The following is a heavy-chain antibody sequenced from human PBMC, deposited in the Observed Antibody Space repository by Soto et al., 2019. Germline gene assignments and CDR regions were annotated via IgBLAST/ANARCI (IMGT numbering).Heavy chain of an antibody. D-gene: IGHD6-19*01. Sequence: GGSLRLSCAASGFTFSSYWMSWVRQAPGKGLEWVAKIKQDGSEKNYVDSVKGRFTISRDNGNNSLYLQMNSLRVEDTAVYYCARDELQGLVRYFYGMDVWGQGTTVTVSS. CDR2: IKQDGSEK. V-gene: IGHV3-7*05. CDR1: GFTFSSYW. J-gene: IGHJ6*02. CDR3: ARDELQGLVRYFYGMDV.